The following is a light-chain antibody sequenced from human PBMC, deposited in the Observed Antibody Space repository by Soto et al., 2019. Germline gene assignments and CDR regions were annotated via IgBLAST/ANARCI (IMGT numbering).Light chain of an antibody. CDR2: LNSDGSH. CDR3: QTWGTGIVV. Sequence: QLVLTQSPSASAALGASVKLTCTLRSGHSSYALAWHQQQPEKGPRHLMKLNSDGSHSKGDGIPVHFSGSSSGAERYLTISNLQSEDEADYYCQTWGTGIVVFGGGTKLTVL. J-gene: IGLJ2*01. V-gene: IGLV4-69*01. CDR1: SGHSSYA.